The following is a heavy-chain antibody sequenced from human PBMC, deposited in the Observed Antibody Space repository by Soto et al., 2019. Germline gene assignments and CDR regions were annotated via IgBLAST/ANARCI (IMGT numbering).Heavy chain of an antibody. Sequence: GESLKITCNGSGYSFTSYWIGWVRQIPGKGLDWMGIIYPGDSDTRYSPSFQGQVTISADKSISTAYLQWSSLKASDTAMYYCARGKGEMATITRYNWFDPWGQGTLVAVSS. CDR3: ARGKGEMATITRYNWFDP. J-gene: IGHJ5*02. CDR2: IYPGDSDT. D-gene: IGHD5-12*01. V-gene: IGHV5-51*01. CDR1: GYSFTSYW.